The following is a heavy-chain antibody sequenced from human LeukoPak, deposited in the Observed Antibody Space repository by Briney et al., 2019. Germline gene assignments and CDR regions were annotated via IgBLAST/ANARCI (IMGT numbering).Heavy chain of an antibody. D-gene: IGHD4-17*01. V-gene: IGHV3-23*01. J-gene: IGHJ5*02. CDR1: GFTFSSYA. CDR2: ISVSGGNT. Sequence: GGSLRLSCAASGFTFSSYAMSWVRQAPGKGLEWVSLISVSGGNTYYADSVKGRFTISRDNSKNTVHLQMTSLGAEDTAVYYCAKESTVTPGNVNWFDTWGQGTLVTVSS. CDR3: AKESTVTPGNVNWFDT.